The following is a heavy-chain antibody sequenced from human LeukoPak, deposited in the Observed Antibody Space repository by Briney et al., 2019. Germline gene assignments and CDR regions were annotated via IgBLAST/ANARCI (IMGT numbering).Heavy chain of an antibody. V-gene: IGHV3-64D*09. D-gene: IGHD2-21*02. CDR2: ISGNGDNI. CDR1: GFTISAYD. CDR3: EKGGGD. Sequence: PGGSLRLSCSASGFTISAYDMHWARQAPGKGPEFLSVISGNGDNIQYADSVKGRFTVSRDNSKNTLYPQMSSLRPEDTAVYYCEKGGGDRGQGTLVTVAS. J-gene: IGHJ4*02.